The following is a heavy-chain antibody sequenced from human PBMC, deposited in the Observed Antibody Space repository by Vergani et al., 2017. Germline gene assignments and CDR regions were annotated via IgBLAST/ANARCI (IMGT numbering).Heavy chain of an antibody. V-gene: IGHV4-61*02. Sequence: QVQLQESGPGLVKPSQTLSLTCTVSGGSISSGSYYWSWIRQPAGKGLEWIGRIYTSGSTNYNPSLKSRVTISVDTSKNQFSLKLSSVTAADTAVYYCTRQPQEGASGPPSVPTWGQGISVIVSS. CDR2: IYTSGST. D-gene: IGHD5-12*01. CDR3: TRQPQEGASGPPSVPT. CDR1: GGSISSGSYY. J-gene: IGHJ4*02.